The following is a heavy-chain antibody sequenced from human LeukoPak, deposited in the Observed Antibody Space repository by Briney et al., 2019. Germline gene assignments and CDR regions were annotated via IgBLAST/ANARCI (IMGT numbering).Heavy chain of an antibody. CDR2: IYPGGSDA. CDR3: ARGVVAAAGHFDY. D-gene: IGHD6-13*01. CDR1: GYSFTNYW. Sequence: GESLKISCKGSGYSFTNYWIGWVRQMPGKGLEWMGIIYPGGSDARYSPSFQGQVTISADKSISTAHLQWSSLKASDTAMYYCARGVVAAAGHFDYWGQGTLVTVSS. J-gene: IGHJ4*02. V-gene: IGHV5-51*01.